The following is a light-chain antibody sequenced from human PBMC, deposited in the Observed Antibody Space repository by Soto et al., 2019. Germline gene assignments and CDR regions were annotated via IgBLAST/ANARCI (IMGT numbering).Light chain of an antibody. J-gene: IGLJ2*01. Sequence: QSALTQPPSASGSPGQSVTISCTGTSSDVGGYNYVSWFQQHPGKAPKLMIYEVSKRPPGVPDRFSGSKSGNTASLSVSGLQAGDEADYYCSSYAGSNNFVVFGGGTKLTVL. CDR3: SSYAGSNNFVV. CDR2: EVS. V-gene: IGLV2-8*01. CDR1: SSDVGGYNY.